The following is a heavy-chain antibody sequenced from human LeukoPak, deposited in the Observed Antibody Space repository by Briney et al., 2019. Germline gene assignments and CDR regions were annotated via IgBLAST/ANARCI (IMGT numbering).Heavy chain of an antibody. CDR1: GFTFSSYA. Sequence: GGSLRLSCAASGFTFSSYAMHWFRQAPGKGLEWVAVISYDGSNKYYADSVKGRFTISRDNSKNTLYLQMNSLRAEDTAVYYCARDGTYYYDSSGYYYSYYYYYMDVWGKGTTVTVSS. D-gene: IGHD3-22*01. CDR2: ISYDGSNK. J-gene: IGHJ6*03. V-gene: IGHV3-30*01. CDR3: ARDGTYYYDSSGYYYSYYYYYMDV.